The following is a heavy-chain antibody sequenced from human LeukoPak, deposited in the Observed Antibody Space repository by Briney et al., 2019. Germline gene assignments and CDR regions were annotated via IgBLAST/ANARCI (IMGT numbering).Heavy chain of an antibody. CDR3: ARDRRRITIFGVVIQTHNWFDP. CDR2: INPSGGST. J-gene: IGHJ5*02. V-gene: IGHV1-46*01. D-gene: IGHD3-3*01. CDR1: GYTFTSYY. Sequence: ASVKVSCKASGYTFTSYYMHWVRQAPGQGLEWMGIINPSGGSTSYAQKFQGRVTMTRDASTSTVYMELSSPRSEDTAVYYCARDRRRITIFGVVIQTHNWFDPWGQGTLVTVSS.